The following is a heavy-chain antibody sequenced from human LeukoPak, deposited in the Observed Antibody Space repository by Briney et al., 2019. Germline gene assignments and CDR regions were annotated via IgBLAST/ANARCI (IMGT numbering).Heavy chain of an antibody. V-gene: IGHV1-46*01. D-gene: IGHD5-18*01. Sequence: ASVKVSCKASGYTFTSYYMHWVRQAPGQGLEWMGIINPSGGSTSYAQKFQGRVTMTRDMSTSTVYMELSSLRSEDTAVYYCARDLGTRYSYGYFDYWGQGTLVTVSS. CDR3: ARDLGTRYSYGYFDY. J-gene: IGHJ4*02. CDR2: INPSGGST. CDR1: GYTFTSYY.